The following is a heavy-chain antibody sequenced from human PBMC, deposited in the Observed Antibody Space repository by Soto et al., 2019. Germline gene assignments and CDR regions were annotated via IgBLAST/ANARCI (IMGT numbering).Heavy chain of an antibody. CDR2: FDPEDGET. D-gene: IGHD3-16*02. CDR3: AMEYDYVWGSYRHFDI. V-gene: IGHV1-24*01. Sequence: ASVKVSCKVSGYTLTELSMHWVRQAPGKGLEWMGGFDPEDGETIYAQKFQGRVTMTEDTSTDTAYMELSSLRSEDTAVYYCAMEYDYVWGSYRHFDIWGQGTMVTVSS. J-gene: IGHJ3*02. CDR1: GYTLTELS.